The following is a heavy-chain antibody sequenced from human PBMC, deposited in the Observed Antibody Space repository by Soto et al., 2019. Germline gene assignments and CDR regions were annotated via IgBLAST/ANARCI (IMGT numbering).Heavy chain of an antibody. CDR2: ISGSGGST. CDR3: AKDPPVPSAYGDYDNFDY. V-gene: IGHV3-23*01. CDR1: GFTFSSYA. Sequence: EVQLLESGGGLVQPGGSLRLSCAASGFTFSSYAMSWVRQAPGKGLEWVSAISGSGGSTYYADSVKGRFTISRDNSKNTLYLQMNSLRAEDTAVYYCAKDPPVPSAYGDYDNFDYWGQGTLVTVSS. D-gene: IGHD4-17*01. J-gene: IGHJ4*02.